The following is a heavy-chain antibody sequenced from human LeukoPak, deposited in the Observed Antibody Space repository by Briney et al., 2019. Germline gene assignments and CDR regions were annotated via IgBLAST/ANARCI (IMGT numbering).Heavy chain of an antibody. D-gene: IGHD5-12*01. J-gene: IGHJ6*03. CDR1: GFTFSSYE. V-gene: IGHV3-48*03. CDR3: ARVGGFYYMDV. Sequence: GGSLRLSCAASGFTFSSYEMNWVRQAPGEGLEWVSYISSSGSTIYYADSVKGRFTISRDNAKNSLYLQMNSLRAEDTAVYYCARVGGFYYMDVWGKGTTVTVSS. CDR2: ISSSGSTI.